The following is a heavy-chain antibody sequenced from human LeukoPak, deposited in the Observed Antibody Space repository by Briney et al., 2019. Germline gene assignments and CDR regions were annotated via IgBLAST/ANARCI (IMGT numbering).Heavy chain of an antibody. J-gene: IGHJ4*02. Sequence: EASVKVSCKASGYTFTGYYMHWVRQAPGQGLEWMGGINPNTGDTEYVERFQGRVTMTRDTSISTAYMELSGLKSDDTAVYYCALTGSYYGGWGQGTLVTVSS. V-gene: IGHV1-2*02. D-gene: IGHD3-10*01. CDR2: INPNTGDT. CDR3: ALTGSYYGG. CDR1: GYTFTGYY.